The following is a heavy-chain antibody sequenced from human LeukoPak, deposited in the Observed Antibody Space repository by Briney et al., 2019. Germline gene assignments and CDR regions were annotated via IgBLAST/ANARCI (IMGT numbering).Heavy chain of an antibody. CDR3: ARDRGYYNGMDV. CDR2: IYHSGST. CDR1: GGSISSGGHY. J-gene: IGHJ6*02. V-gene: IGHV4-30-2*01. D-gene: IGHD3-10*01. Sequence: SRTLSLTCTVSGGSISSGGHYWRWIRQPPGKGLEWIGYIYHSGSTYYNPSLKSRVTISVDRSKNQFSLKLSSVTAADTAVYYCARDRGYYNGMDVWGQGTTVTVFS.